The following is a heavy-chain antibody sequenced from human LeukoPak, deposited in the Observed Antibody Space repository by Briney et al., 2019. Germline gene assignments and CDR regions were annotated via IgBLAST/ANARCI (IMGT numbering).Heavy chain of an antibody. D-gene: IGHD6-6*01. CDR3: ARDRSEYSSSSASDY. V-gene: IGHV3-21*01. J-gene: IGHJ4*02. CDR1: GFTFSSYS. CDR2: ISSGSSYI. Sequence: GGSLRLSCAASGFTFSSYSMNWFRQAPGKGLEWVSSISSGSSYIYYADSVKGRFTISRDNAKNSLYLQMNSLRAEDTAVYYCARDRSEYSSSSASDYWGQGTLVTVSS.